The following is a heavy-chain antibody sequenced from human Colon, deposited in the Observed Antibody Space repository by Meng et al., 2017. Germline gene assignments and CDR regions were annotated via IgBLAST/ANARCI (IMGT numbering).Heavy chain of an antibody. D-gene: IGHD3-3*01. CDR3: ARDYLLAFDH. CDR2: TYYRSKWGN. V-gene: IGHV6-1*01. CDR1: GDSVSNNVAS. Sequence: VPLQQSDPRLLTPSPTLSLTWCTSGDSVSNNVASWNWSRQSPSIGLEWLGRTYYRSKWGNDYAVSVKSRITINPDTSKNQFSLQLNSVTPEDTAVYYCARDYLLAFDHWGQGTLVTVSS. J-gene: IGHJ4*02.